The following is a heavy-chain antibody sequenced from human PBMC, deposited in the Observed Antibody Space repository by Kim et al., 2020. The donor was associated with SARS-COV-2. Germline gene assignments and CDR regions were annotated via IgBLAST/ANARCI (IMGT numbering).Heavy chain of an antibody. J-gene: IGHJ3*02. CDR1: SGSFSSHY. Sequence: SETLSLTCTVSSGSFSSHYWSWIRKPPGKGLEWIGYIYYNENTKNNPSLKSRVTISVDTSKNQFSLKLTSVSAAATAFYYCASPGVTANDAFDIWGQGTMFTVSS. D-gene: IGHD2-21*02. CDR3: ASPGVTANDAFDI. CDR2: IYYNENT. V-gene: IGHV4-59*11.